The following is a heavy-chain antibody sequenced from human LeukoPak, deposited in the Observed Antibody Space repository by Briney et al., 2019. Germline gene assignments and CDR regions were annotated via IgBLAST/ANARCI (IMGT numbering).Heavy chain of an antibody. D-gene: IGHD6-6*01. J-gene: IGHJ5*02. Sequence: SETLSLTCTVSGGSISSYYWSWIRQPPGKGLEWIGYIYTSGSTNYNPSLKSRVTISVDTSKNQFSLKLSSVTAADTAVYYCARQVYSSSTNWFYPWGQGTLVTVSS. V-gene: IGHV4-4*09. CDR2: IYTSGST. CDR3: ARQVYSSSTNWFYP. CDR1: GGSISSYY.